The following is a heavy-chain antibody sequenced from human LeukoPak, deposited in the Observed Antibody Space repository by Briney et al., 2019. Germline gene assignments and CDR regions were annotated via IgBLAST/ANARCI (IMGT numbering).Heavy chain of an antibody. CDR2: IIPIFGTA. J-gene: IGHJ3*02. V-gene: IGHV1-69*05. Sequence: VASVKVSCKASGGTFSSYAISWVRQAPGQGLEWMGGIIPIFGTANYAQKFQGRVTITTDESTSTAYMELSSLRSEDTAVYYCARDLAAEGGADAFDIWGQGTMVTVSS. CDR1: GGTFSSYA. D-gene: IGHD6-13*01. CDR3: ARDLAAEGGADAFDI.